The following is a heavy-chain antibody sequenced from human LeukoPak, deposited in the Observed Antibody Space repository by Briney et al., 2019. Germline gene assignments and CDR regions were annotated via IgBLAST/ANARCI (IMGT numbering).Heavy chain of an antibody. CDR1: GGSISSSLYY. J-gene: IGHJ5*02. CDR3: ARGLSTYSSSWYNWFDP. Sequence: SETLSLTCTVSGGSISSSLYYWGWFRRPPGKGLEWIGNVYYDGNTYRNPPLRSRVTLSVDTSKNQFSLKLRSVTAADTAVYYCARGLSTYSSSWYNWFDPWGQGTLVTVSS. V-gene: IGHV4-39*07. D-gene: IGHD6-13*01. CDR2: VYYDGNT.